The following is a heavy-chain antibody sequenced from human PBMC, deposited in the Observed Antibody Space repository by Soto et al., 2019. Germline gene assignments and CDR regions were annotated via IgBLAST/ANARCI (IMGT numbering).Heavy chain of an antibody. CDR2: TFTGGST. CDR3: AKKRPSSIQGWAFGMDV. Sequence: EVQLVETGGGLIQPGGSLRLSCLASGFSVTTNYIIWVRQPPGKGLEWVSTTFTGGSTHYADSVKGRFSISRDNSKNTVYLQMNNSRVEDTAVYYCAKKRPSSIQGWAFGMDVWGQGTTVSVSS. D-gene: IGHD1-26*01. J-gene: IGHJ6*01. CDR1: GFSVTTNY. V-gene: IGHV3-53*02.